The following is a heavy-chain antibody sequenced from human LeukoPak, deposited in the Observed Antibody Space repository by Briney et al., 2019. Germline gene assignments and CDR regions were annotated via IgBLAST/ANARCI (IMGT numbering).Heavy chain of an antibody. V-gene: IGHV4-59*01. CDR1: GGSISSYY. D-gene: IGHD3-10*01. CDR3: ARAQGSGGVHEYYYYYGMDV. Sequence: SETLSLTCTVSGGSISSYYWSWIRQPPGKGLEWIGYIYYSGSTNYNPSLKSRVTISVDTSKNQSSLKLSSVTAADTAVYYCARAQGSGGVHEYYYYYGMDVWGQGTTVTVSS. CDR2: IYYSGST. J-gene: IGHJ6*02.